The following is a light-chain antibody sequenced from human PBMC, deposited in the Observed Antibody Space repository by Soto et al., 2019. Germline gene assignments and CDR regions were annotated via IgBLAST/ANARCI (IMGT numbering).Light chain of an antibody. CDR1: QTITNY. J-gene: IGKJ4*01. CDR3: QQTYNIPRT. CDR2: TAS. Sequence: DILLTQSPSSLSASVGDRVTITCRASQTITNYLHWYQQRSGKAPKLLISTASSLQSGVPSRFSGGGSATDFTLTISSLQPEDFATYYWQQTYNIPRTFGRGTKV. V-gene: IGKV1-39*01.